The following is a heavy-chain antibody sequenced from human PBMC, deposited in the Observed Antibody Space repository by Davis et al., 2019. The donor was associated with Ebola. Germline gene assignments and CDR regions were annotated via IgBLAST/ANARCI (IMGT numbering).Heavy chain of an antibody. V-gene: IGHV3-49*04. Sequence: GGSLRLSCTASGFTFGDYAMSWVRQAPGKGLEWVGFISSKAYGGTTEYAASVKGRFTISRDDSKSIAYLQMNSLKTEDTAVYYCTSFSGWLLLLPDYWGQGTLVTVSS. CDR1: GFTFGDYA. J-gene: IGHJ4*02. CDR3: TSFSGWLLLLPDY. CDR2: ISSKAYGGTT. D-gene: IGHD3-22*01.